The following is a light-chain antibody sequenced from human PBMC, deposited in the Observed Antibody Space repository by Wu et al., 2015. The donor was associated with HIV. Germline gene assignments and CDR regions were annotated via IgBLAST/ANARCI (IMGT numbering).Light chain of an antibody. CDR1: QSVSSY. Sequence: EIVLTQSPATLSLSPGERATLSCRASQSVSSYLAWYQQKPGQAPRLLISDASYRATGIPARFSGSGSGTDFTLTISSLEPEDFAVYYCQQRSNSWTFGQGTKVEI. CDR3: QQRSNSWT. CDR2: DAS. V-gene: IGKV3-11*01. J-gene: IGKJ1*01.